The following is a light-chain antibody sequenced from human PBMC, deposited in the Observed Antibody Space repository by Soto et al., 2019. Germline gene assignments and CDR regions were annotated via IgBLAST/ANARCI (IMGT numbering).Light chain of an antibody. V-gene: IGLV2-8*01. Sequence: QSALTQPPSASGSPGQSVTISCTGTSSDVGGYNYVSWYQQHPVKAPKLMMYEVSKRPSGVPDRFAGSKSGNTDSLTVSGLQAEDEAAYSVSSYAGSIVFGVG. J-gene: IGLJ2*01. CDR3: SSYAGSIV. CDR2: EVS. CDR1: SSDVGGYNY.